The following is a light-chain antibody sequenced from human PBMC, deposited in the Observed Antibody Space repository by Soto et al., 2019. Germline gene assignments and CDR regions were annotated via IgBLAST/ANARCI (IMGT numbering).Light chain of an antibody. Sequence: EIVMTQSPATLSVSPGERATLSCRASQSVSSNLAWYQQKPGQAPRLLIYGASTRATGIPARFSGSGSGTECKLTISSLQSEDFAVYYCQQYNNWPPTYTFGQGTKLEIK. CDR2: GAS. CDR1: QSVSSN. V-gene: IGKV3-15*01. J-gene: IGKJ2*01. CDR3: QQYNNWPPTYT.